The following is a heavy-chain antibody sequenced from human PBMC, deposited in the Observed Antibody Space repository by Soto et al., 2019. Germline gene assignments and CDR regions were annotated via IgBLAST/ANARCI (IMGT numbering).Heavy chain of an antibody. Sequence: QVQLVQSGAEVQEPGASVRVSCKASGYTFTRYYIHWVRQAPGQGLEWMGIINPSDGSKKYAQKFQGRVTLTRDTSTSTVYRELNSLRSDDTAVYYCAKSIKEGGMTVRGADYWGQGTLLTVSS. CDR2: INPSDGSK. D-gene: IGHD6-6*01. J-gene: IGHJ4*02. CDR1: GYTFTRYY. V-gene: IGHV1-46*01. CDR3: AKSIKEGGMTVRGADY.